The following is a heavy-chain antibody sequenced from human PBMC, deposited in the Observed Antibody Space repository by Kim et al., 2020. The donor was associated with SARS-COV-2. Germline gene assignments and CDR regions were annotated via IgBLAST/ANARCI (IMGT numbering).Heavy chain of an antibody. CDR3: ARVGGSSWYFDS. D-gene: IGHD6-13*01. CDR1: GFTVSSNY. J-gene: IGHJ4*02. CDR2: MYSGGSI. V-gene: IGHV3-53*01. Sequence: GGSLRLSCAASGFTVSSNYMSWVRQAPGKGLEWVSVMYSGGSIYYADSVKGRFTISRDNSKNTLYLQMNSLRAEDTAVYYCARVGGSSWYFDSWGQGTLVTVSS.